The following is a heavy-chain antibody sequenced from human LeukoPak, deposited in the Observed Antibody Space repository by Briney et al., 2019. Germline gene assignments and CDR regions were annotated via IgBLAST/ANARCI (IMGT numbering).Heavy chain of an antibody. CDR2: ISYDGSNK. J-gene: IGHJ6*02. Sequence: GGSLRLSCAASGFTFSSYAMHWVRQAPGKGLEWVAVISYDGSNKYYADSVKGRFTISRDNSKNTLYLQMNSLRAEDTAVYYCARTLYTVYYYYGMDVWGQGTTVTVTS. CDR3: ARTLYTVYYYYGMDV. CDR1: GFTFSSYA. V-gene: IGHV3-30-3*01. D-gene: IGHD4-11*01.